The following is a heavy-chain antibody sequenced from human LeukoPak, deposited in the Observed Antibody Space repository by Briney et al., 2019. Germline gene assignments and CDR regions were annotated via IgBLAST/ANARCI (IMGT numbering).Heavy chain of an antibody. CDR2: IYYSGST. CDR1: GGSVSSGNYY. J-gene: IGHJ5*02. D-gene: IGHD6-13*01. Sequence: SETLSLTCTVSGGSVSSGNYYWSWIRQPPGKGLEWIGYIYYSGSTNYNPSLKSRVTMSVDTSKNQFSLKLTSVTAADTAVYFCARDNHSGSWSWFDPWGQGTLVSVSA. V-gene: IGHV4-61*01. CDR3: ARDNHSGSWSWFDP.